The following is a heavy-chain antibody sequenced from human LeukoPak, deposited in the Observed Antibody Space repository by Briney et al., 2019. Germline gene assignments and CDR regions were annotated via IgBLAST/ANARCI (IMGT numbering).Heavy chain of an antibody. D-gene: IGHD3-22*01. J-gene: IGHJ4*02. V-gene: IGHV4-59*01. CDR2: IYYSGST. Sequence: SETLSLTCTVSGGSISSYYWSWIRQPPGKGLEWIGYIYYSGSTNYNPSLKSRVTISVDMSKNQFSLKLSSVTAADTAAYYCARARSGYLPFDYWGQGTLVTVSS. CDR3: ARARSGYLPFDY. CDR1: GGSISSYY.